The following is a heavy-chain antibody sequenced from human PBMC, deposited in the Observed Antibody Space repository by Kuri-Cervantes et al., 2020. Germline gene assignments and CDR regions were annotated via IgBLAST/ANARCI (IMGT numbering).Heavy chain of an antibody. V-gene: IGHV4-59*01. D-gene: IGHD6-13*01. CDR1: GDSISTYY. CDR2: IYHSGST. J-gene: IGHJ4*02. CDR3: ARSRGSYYSDY. Sequence: ESLKISCTVSGDSISTYYWSWIRQSPGKGLEWIGYIYHSGSTYYNPSLKSRVTISVDTSKNQFSLKLSFVTAADTAIYYCARSRGSYYSDYWGQGTLVTVSS.